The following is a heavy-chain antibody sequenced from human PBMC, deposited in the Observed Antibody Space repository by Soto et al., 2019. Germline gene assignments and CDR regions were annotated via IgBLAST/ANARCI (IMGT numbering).Heavy chain of an antibody. V-gene: IGHV5-10-1*03. CDR1: GYSFASYW. CDR2: IDPTDSYG. CDR3: ARRKGGSETYYKSHTYGMDV. Sequence: EVQLVQSGAEVKKPGESLRISCKGSGYSFASYWINWVRQMPGKGLEWMGRIDPTDSYGYSSPSFQGHVTISVDKSTSTAYLQWSSLKASDTAMYYCARRKGGSETYYKSHTYGMDVWGQGTSVTVSS. J-gene: IGHJ6*02. D-gene: IGHD3-10*01.